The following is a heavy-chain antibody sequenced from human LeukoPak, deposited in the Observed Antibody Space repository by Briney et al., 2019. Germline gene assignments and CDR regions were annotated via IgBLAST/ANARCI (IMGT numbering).Heavy chain of an antibody. CDR1: HGSISRYY. Sequence: PSETLSLTCIVSHGSISRYYWSWIRQPPGKGLEWIGHIYYSGSTEYSPSLESRVTISVDTSENQVSLKVTSVTAADTAVYYCARLQNRGFDYGYDDAFDVWGQGTMVTVSS. CDR3: ARLQNRGFDYGYDDAFDV. CDR2: IYYSGST. V-gene: IGHV4-59*08. J-gene: IGHJ3*01. D-gene: IGHD5-18*01.